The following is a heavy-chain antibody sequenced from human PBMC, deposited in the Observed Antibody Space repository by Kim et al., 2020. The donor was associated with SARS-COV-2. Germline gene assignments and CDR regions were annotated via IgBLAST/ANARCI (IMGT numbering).Heavy chain of an antibody. J-gene: IGHJ6*02. D-gene: IGHD3-10*01. Sequence: SETLSLTCTVSGGSISSYYWSWIRQPPGKGLEWIGYIYYSGSTNYNPSLKSRVTISVDTSKNQFSLKLSSVTAADTAVYYCARDRRIWVQGPNYYYYGMDVWGQGTTVTVSS. CDR3: ARDRRIWVQGPNYYYYGMDV. V-gene: IGHV4-59*13. CDR2: IYYSGST. CDR1: GGSISSYY.